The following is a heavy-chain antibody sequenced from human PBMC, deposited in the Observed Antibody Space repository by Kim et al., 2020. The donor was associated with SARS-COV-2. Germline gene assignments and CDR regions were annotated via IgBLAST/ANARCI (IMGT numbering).Heavy chain of an antibody. CDR2: ISYDGSNK. CDR1: GFTFSSYG. V-gene: IGHV3-30*18. Sequence: GGSLRLSCAASGFTFSSYGMHWVRQAPGKGLEWVAVISYDGSNKYYADSVKGRFTISRDNSKNTLYLQMNSLRAEDTAVYYCAKAIFRNTFGGVMWAFDIWGQGTMVTVSS. J-gene: IGHJ3*02. D-gene: IGHD3-16*01. CDR3: AKAIFRNTFGGVMWAFDI.